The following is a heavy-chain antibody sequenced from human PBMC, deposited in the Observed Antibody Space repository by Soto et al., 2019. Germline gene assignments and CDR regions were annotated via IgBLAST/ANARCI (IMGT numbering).Heavy chain of an antibody. D-gene: IGHD4-17*01. V-gene: IGHV4-59*11. CDR3: ARDLGSTVSGNWFDP. CDR2: IYYSGST. Sequence: SETHSLTCTVSGGSIISHYWSWIRQPTGKGLEWIGYIYYSGSTNYNPSLKSRLTISVATSKNQFSLNLRSVTAADTAVYYCARDLGSTVSGNWFDPWGQGTLVTVSS. J-gene: IGHJ5*02. CDR1: GGSIISHY.